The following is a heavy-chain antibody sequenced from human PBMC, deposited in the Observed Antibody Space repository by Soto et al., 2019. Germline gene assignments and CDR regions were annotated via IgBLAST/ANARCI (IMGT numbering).Heavy chain of an antibody. Sequence: QVQLQESGPGLVKPSETLSLTCTVSGGSISSYYWSWIRQPPGKGLEWIGYIYYSGSTNYNPSLKSRVTRSVDTSKNQFSLKLSSVTAADTAVYYCAREYSRSGSEGWYGGLAWGQGTLVNVSS. J-gene: IGHJ5*02. CDR2: IYYSGST. D-gene: IGHD3-10*01. CDR3: AREYSRSGSEGWYGGLA. CDR1: GGSISSYY. V-gene: IGHV4-59*01.